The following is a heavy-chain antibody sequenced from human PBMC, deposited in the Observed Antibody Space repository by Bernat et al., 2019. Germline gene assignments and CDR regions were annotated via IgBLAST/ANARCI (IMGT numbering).Heavy chain of an antibody. CDR2: INHSGRT. D-gene: IGHD2-2*01. CDR3: ARGSPSLGPSAYYYYYGMDV. Sequence: QVQLQQWGAGLLKPSETLSLTCAVYGGSFSDYYWSWIRQPPGKGLEWIGEINHSGRTNYNPSLKSRVTISVDTSKNQLSLKLSSVTAADTGVYYCARGSPSLGPSAYYYYYGMDVWGLGTTVTVSS. CDR1: GGSFSDYY. J-gene: IGHJ6*02. V-gene: IGHV4-34*01.